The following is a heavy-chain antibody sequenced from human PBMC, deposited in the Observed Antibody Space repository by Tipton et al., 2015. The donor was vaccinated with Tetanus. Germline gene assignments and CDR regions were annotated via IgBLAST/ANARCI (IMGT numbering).Heavy chain of an antibody. D-gene: IGHD3-3*01. J-gene: IGHJ4*02. Sequence: TLSLTCTVSGGSIRGGTFYWGWIRQPPGKGLEGIGSIYERGDTYYIPSLKSRVTISVDTSKNQFSLNLNSMDAADTGVYYCARHQSGYFTPVDYWGQGNLVTVSS. CDR1: GGSIRGGTFY. CDR2: IYERGDT. CDR3: ARHQSGYFTPVDY. V-gene: IGHV4-39*01.